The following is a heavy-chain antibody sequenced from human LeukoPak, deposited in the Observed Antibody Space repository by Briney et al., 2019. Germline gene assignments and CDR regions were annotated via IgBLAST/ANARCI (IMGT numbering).Heavy chain of an antibody. J-gene: IGHJ5*02. Sequence: GGSLRLSCAASGFTFSSYAMSWVRQAPGKGLEWVSAISGSGGSTYYADSVKGRFTISRDNSKNTLYLQMNSLRAEDTAVYYCALSTCCYTGRWFDPWGQGTLVTVSS. CDR3: ALSTCCYTGRWFDP. D-gene: IGHD2-2*02. V-gene: IGHV3-23*01. CDR1: GFTFSSYA. CDR2: ISGSGGST.